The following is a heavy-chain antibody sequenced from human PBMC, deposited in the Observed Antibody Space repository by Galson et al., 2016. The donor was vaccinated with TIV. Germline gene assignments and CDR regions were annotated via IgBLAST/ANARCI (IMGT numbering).Heavy chain of an antibody. Sequence: SLRLSCAVSAFTFRNNAMSWVRQAPGKGLEWVSSISHTGDEAYYADSVKGRFTISRDSSTNTLFLQMNGLRADDTAIYFCAQDPDMVYAITDRFDPWGQGTLVIVSS. D-gene: IGHD2-8*01. V-gene: IGHV3-23*01. CDR2: ISHTGDEA. CDR3: AQDPDMVYAITDRFDP. J-gene: IGHJ5*02. CDR1: AFTFRNNA.